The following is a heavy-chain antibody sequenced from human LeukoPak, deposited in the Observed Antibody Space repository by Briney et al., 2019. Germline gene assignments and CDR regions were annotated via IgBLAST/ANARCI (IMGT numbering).Heavy chain of an antibody. D-gene: IGHD6-19*01. Sequence: GRSLRLSCAASGFTFSSYAMSWVRQAPGKGLEWVSAISGSGGSTYYADSVKGRFTISRDNSKNTLYLQMNSLRAEDTAVYYCAKVGDSSGWEYYFDYWGQGTLVTVSS. CDR1: GFTFSSYA. J-gene: IGHJ4*02. V-gene: IGHV3-23*01. CDR2: ISGSGGST. CDR3: AKVGDSSGWEYYFDY.